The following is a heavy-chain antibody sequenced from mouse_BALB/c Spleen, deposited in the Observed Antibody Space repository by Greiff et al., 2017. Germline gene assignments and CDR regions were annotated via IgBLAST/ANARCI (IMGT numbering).Heavy chain of an antibody. V-gene: IGHV14-3*02. CDR2: IDPANGNT. Sequence: VQLKESGAELVKPGASVKLSCTASGFNIKDTYMHWVKQRPEQGLEWIGRIDPANGNTKYDPKFQGKATITADTSSNTAYLQLSSLTSEDTAVYYCARGAIYYDAWFAYWGQGTLVTVSA. J-gene: IGHJ3*01. CDR3: ARGAIYYDAWFAY. CDR1: GFNIKDTY. D-gene: IGHD2-4*01.